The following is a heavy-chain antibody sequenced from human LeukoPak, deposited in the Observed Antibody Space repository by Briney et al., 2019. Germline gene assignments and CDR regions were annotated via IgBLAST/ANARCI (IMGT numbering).Heavy chain of an antibody. D-gene: IGHD2-2*01. CDR3: ARPYCSSTSCYDWFDP. CDR2: IIPIFGTA. Sequence: ASVKVSFKASGGTFSSYAISWVRQAPGPGLEWMGGIIPIFGTANYAQKFQGRVTITADESTSTAYMELSSLRSEDTAVYYCARPYCSSTSCYDWFDPWAREPWSPSPQ. J-gene: IGHJ5*02. V-gene: IGHV1-69*13. CDR1: GGTFSSYA.